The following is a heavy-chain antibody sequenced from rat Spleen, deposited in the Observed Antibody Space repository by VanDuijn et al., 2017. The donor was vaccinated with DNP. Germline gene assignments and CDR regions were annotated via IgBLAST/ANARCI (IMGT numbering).Heavy chain of an antibody. CDR1: GFTFSTYW. V-gene: IGHV5-31*01. CDR3: TRVDTLGRYIY. Sequence: EVQLVETGGDLVPPGRSLKLSCVASGFTFSTYWMFWIRQAPGKGLEWLASITPTGGDTYSPASVKGRFTVSRDNAKSTLYLQMDSLLSEDTATYYCTRVDTLGRYIYWGQGTLVTVSS. J-gene: IGHJ3*01. D-gene: IGHD2-2*01. CDR2: ITPTGGDT.